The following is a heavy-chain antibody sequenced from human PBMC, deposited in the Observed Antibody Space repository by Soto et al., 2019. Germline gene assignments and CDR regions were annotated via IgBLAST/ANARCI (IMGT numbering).Heavy chain of an antibody. J-gene: IGHJ3*02. CDR1: GFTVSGNY. CDR2: IYIGSNT. D-gene: IGHD4-17*01. V-gene: IGHV3-66*01. Sequence: GGSLRLSCAASGFTVSGNYMSWVRQAPGKGLEWVSVIYIGSNTYYDDSVKGRITISRDNSKNTLYLQMNSLRAEDTAVYYCARDRDYVALDIWGQGTMVTISS. CDR3: ARDRDYVALDI.